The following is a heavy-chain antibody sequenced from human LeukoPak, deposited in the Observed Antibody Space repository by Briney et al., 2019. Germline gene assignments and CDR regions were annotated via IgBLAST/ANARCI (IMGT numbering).Heavy chain of an antibody. V-gene: IGHV4-61*10. D-gene: IGHD5-18*01. CDR1: GGSISSGSYY. CDR2: IYYSGST. CDR3: ASGVQLWFDY. J-gene: IGHJ4*02. Sequence: PSETLSLTCTVSGGSISSGSYYWSWIRQPAGEGLEWIGYIYYSGSTNYNPSLKSRVTISVDTSKNQFSLKLSSVTAADTAVYYCASGVQLWFDYWGQGTLVTVSS.